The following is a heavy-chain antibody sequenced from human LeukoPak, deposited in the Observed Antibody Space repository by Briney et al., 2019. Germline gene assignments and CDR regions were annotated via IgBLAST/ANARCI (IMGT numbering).Heavy chain of an antibody. V-gene: IGHV1-24*01. CDR2: FDPEDGET. D-gene: IGHD4-17*01. CDR1: GYTLTELS. CDR3: ATNYGDPNRDLRS. J-gene: IGHJ4*02. Sequence: GASVKVSCKVSGYTLTELSMHWVRQAPGKGLEWMGGFDPEDGETIYAQKFQGRVTMTEDTSTDTAYMELGSLRSEDTAVYYCATNYGDPNRDLRSWGQGTLVTVSS.